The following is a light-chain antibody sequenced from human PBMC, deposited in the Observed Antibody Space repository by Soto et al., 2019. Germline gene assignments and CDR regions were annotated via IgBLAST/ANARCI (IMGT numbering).Light chain of an antibody. Sequence: DIQVTQSPSSLSASVGDKVTITCRASQTISNYLNWYQLKAGKAPKLLIYGASSLQSGVPSRFSGSGYGTHFTLTISSLQPEDFATYYCQQSTGTPFTFGPGTKVDI. J-gene: IGKJ3*01. CDR2: GAS. V-gene: IGKV1-39*01. CDR1: QTISNY. CDR3: QQSTGTPFT.